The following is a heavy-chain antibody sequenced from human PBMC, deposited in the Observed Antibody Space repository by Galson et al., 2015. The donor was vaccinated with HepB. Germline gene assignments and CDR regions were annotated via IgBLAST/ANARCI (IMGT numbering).Heavy chain of an antibody. CDR1: GFTFSSYS. Sequence: SLRLSCAASGFTFSSYSMNWVRQAPGKGLEWVSSISSSSSYIYYADSVKGRFTISRDNAKNSLYLQMNSLRAEDTAVYYCAREGGVYDSGLIWYFDYWGQGTLVTVSS. D-gene: IGHD3-22*01. V-gene: IGHV3-21*01. CDR2: ISSSSSYI. CDR3: AREGGVYDSGLIWYFDY. J-gene: IGHJ4*02.